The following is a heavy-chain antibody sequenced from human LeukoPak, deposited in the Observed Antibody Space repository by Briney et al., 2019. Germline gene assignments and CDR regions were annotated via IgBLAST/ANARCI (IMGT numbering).Heavy chain of an antibody. V-gene: IGHV6-1*01. Sequence: SQTLSLTCAISGDSVSSTSATWNWIRQSPSRGPEWLGRTYYRSKWYNNYALSVKSRITINPDTSKNQFSLQLNSVTPEDTAIYYCARDPAYSSDWTKNAFDVWGQGTMVTVSS. CDR3: ARDPAYSSDWTKNAFDV. CDR1: GDSVSSTSAT. J-gene: IGHJ3*01. CDR2: TYYRSKWYN. D-gene: IGHD6-19*01.